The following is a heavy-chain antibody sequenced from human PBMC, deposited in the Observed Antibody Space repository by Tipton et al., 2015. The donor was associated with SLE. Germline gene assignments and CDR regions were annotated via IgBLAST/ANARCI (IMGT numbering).Heavy chain of an antibody. CDR3: ARGAVVADDF. CDR2: IYTSGAT. V-gene: IGHV4-4*07. J-gene: IGHJ4*02. CDR1: GVSLSSSY. Sequence: TLSLTCNVSGVSLSSSYWGWIRRPAGKGMEWIGRIYTSGATDDNPSLRSRVTMSVDMSKNQSSLRLTSVTAADTAVYYCARGAVVADDFWGQGTLVTVSS. D-gene: IGHD2-15*01.